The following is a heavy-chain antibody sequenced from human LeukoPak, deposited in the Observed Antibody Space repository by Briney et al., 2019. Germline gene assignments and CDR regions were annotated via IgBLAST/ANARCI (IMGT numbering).Heavy chain of an antibody. CDR3: ASGYSGYGYFDY. Sequence: KTGGSLRLSCAASGFTFSSYSMNWVRQAPGKGLEWVSSISSGSSYIYYADSVKGRFTISRDNAKNSLYLQMNSLRAEDTAVYYCASGYSGYGYFDYWGQGTLVTVSS. CDR2: ISSGSSYI. D-gene: IGHD5-12*01. V-gene: IGHV3-21*01. J-gene: IGHJ4*02. CDR1: GFTFSSYS.